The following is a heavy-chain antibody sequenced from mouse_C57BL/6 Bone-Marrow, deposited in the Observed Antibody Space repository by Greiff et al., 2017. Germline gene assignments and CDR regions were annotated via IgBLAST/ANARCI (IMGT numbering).Heavy chain of an antibody. CDR1: GFSLSTSGMG. D-gene: IGHD1-1*01. Sequence: QVTLKESGPGILQSSQTLSLTCSFSGFSLSTSGMGVSWIRQPSGKGLEWLAHIYWDDDKRYNPSLKSRLTISKDTSRNQVFLKITSVDTADTATYYCARDGSSSFDVWGTGTTVTVSS. CDR3: ARDGSSSFDV. CDR2: IYWDDDK. V-gene: IGHV8-12*01. J-gene: IGHJ1*03.